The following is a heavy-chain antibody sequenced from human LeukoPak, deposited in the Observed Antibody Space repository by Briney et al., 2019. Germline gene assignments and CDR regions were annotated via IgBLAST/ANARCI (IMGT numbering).Heavy chain of an antibody. CDR2: INPNSSGT. CDR1: GYTFTGYY. J-gene: IGHJ6*03. V-gene: IGHV1-2*02. D-gene: IGHD3-3*01. CDR3: ASMAFSDPRDYDFWSGQRDYYYYYMDV. Sequence: ASVKVSCKASGYTFTGYYMHWVRQAPGQALEWIVWINPNSSGTNYAQKFQGRVTMTRDTSISTAYMELSRLRSDDTAVYYCASMAFSDPRDYDFWSGQRDYYYYYMDVWGKGTTVTVSS.